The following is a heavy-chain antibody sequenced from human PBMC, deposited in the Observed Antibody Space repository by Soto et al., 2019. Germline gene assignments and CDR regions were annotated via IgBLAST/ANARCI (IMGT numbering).Heavy chain of an antibody. Sequence: GGSLRLSCAASGFTFSSYEMNWVRQAPGKGLEWVSYISSSGVTIYYADSVKGRFTISRDNAKNSLYLQMNSLRAEDTAVYYCARGGVVVVTSPPDYWGQGTLVTVSS. V-gene: IGHV3-48*03. CDR1: GFTFSSYE. J-gene: IGHJ4*02. D-gene: IGHD3-22*01. CDR3: ARGGVVVVTSPPDY. CDR2: ISSSGVTI.